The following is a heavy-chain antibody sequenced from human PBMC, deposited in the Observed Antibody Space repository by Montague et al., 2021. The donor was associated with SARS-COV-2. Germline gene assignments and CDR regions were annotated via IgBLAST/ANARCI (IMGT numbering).Heavy chain of an antibody. J-gene: IGHJ6*02. V-gene: IGHV3-53*01. Sequence: SLRLSCAASGFTVSSNYMSWVRQAPGKGLEWVSVIYSGGSTYYADSVEGRFTISRDNSKITLYLQMNSLRAEDTAVYYCARDLDYYGMDVWGQGTTVTVSS. CDR1: GFTVSSNY. CDR3: ARDLDYYGMDV. CDR2: IYSGGST.